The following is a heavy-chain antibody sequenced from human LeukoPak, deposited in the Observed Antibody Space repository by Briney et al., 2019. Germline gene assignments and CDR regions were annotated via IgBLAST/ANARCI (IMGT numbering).Heavy chain of an antibody. CDR2: ISSSGSTI. CDR1: GFTFSSYE. D-gene: IGHD3-10*01. CDR3: AKEHQDYGSGSYGGFDY. V-gene: IGHV3-48*03. J-gene: IGHJ4*02. Sequence: GGSLRLSCAASGFTFSSYEMNWVRQAPGKGLEWVSYISSSGSTIYYADSVKGRFTISRDNAKNSLYLQMNSLRAEDTALYYCAKEHQDYGSGSYGGFDYWGQGTLATVSS.